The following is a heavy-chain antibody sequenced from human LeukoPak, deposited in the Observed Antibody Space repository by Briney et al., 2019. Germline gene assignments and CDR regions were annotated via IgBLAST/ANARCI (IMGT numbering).Heavy chain of an antibody. CDR1: GYSISSGYY. Sequence: SETLSLTCTVSGYSISSGYYWGWIRQPPGKGLEWIGSIYHSGSTYYNPSLKSRVTISVDTSKNQFSLKLSSVTAADTAVYYCARPATNTDLDYWGQGTLVTVSS. CDR3: ARPATNTDLDY. V-gene: IGHV4-38-2*02. J-gene: IGHJ4*02. CDR2: IYHSGST. D-gene: IGHD4-17*01.